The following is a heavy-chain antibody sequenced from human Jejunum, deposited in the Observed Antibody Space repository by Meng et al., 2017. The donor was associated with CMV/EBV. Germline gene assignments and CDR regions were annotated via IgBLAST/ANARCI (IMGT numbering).Heavy chain of an antibody. Sequence: EVELVESGGGLVKHGGALRLYCAASGFTLSKAWVNWVRQVPGKGLVWVSRINENGGITNYADSVRGRFTISRDNAKNTLYLEMNTLRAEDTAVYYCARDVGGGDSGWGQGTLVTVSS. CDR1: GFTLSKAW. CDR2: INENGGIT. V-gene: IGHV3-74*01. D-gene: IGHD2-21*02. CDR3: ARDVGGGDSG. J-gene: IGHJ4*02.